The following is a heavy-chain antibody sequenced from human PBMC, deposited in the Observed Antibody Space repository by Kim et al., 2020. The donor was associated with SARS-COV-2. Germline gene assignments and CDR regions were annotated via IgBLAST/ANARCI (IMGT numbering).Heavy chain of an antibody. D-gene: IGHD3-22*01. Sequence: TYYNPALKSRVTMSVDTSKSQFSLKLTSVTAADTAVYYCASNYYDSRAYYWGQGTLVTVSS. J-gene: IGHJ4*02. CDR2: T. V-gene: IGHV4-39*01. CDR3: ASNYYDSRAYY.